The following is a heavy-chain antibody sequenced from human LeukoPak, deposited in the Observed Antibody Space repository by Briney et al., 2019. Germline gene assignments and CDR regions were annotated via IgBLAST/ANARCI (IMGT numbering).Heavy chain of an antibody. V-gene: IGHV3-74*01. CDR2: IKSDGSST. CDR3: AKSDYFDS. Sequence: PRGSLRLSCTTSGFSFSGYWMHWVRQAPGNGLVWVSRIKSDGSSTTYADSVKGRFTISRDNARNTLYLQMNSLRAEDPAVYYCAKSDYFDSWGQGTLVTVSS. CDR1: GFSFSGYW. J-gene: IGHJ4*02.